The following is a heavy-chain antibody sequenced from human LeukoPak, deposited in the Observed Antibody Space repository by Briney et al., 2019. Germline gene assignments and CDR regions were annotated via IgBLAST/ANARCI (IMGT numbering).Heavy chain of an antibody. D-gene: IGHD1-26*01. CDR3: ARAWAPDARVAAAGSGSYSH. CDR2: ISSSSSYI. J-gene: IGHJ4*02. Sequence: PGGSLRLSCAASGFTFSRYSMNWVRQAPGKGLEWVSSISSSSSYIYYADSVKGRFTISRDNTKNSLYLQMNSLRAEDTAVYYCARAWAPDARVAAAGSGSYSHWGQGTLVTVSS. V-gene: IGHV3-21*01. CDR1: GFTFSRYS.